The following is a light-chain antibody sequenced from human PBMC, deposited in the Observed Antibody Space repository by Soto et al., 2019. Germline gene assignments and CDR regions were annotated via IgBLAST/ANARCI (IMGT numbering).Light chain of an antibody. J-gene: IGKJ1*01. V-gene: IGKV1-5*01. CDR1: QSISSW. CDR2: DAS. CDR3: QQYNFYWT. Sequence: IQMSQSPATLSASVGDRVTITCRASQSISSWLAWYQQKPGKAPKLLIYDASSLESGVPSRFSGSGSGTEFTLTISSLQPDDFATYYCQQYNFYWTFGQGTKVDIK.